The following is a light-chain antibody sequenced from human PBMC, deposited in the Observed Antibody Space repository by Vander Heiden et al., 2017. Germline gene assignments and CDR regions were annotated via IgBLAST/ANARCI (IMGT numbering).Light chain of an antibody. V-gene: IGLV3-9*01. CDR2: RDS. J-gene: IGLJ3*02. CDR3: QVWDSSTARV. CDR1: NLGRKN. Sequence: SYELTKPLSGSVALGQTARITCGGNNLGRKNVHWYQQKPGQAPVLVIYRDSNRPSGIPERFSGSNSGNTATLTISRAQAGDEADYYCQVWDSSTARVFGGGTKLTVL.